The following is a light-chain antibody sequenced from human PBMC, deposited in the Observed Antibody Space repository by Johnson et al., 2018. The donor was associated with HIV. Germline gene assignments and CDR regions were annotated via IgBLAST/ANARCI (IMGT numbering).Light chain of an antibody. Sequence: SVLTQPPSVSAAPGQKVTISCSGSSSNIGNNYVSWYQQLPGTAPKLPIYENNNRPPGIPDRFPGPKSATSPTLGITGLQTGNEADYYCGTWDSSLSVYVFGTGTKVTVL. J-gene: IGLJ1*01. V-gene: IGLV1-51*02. CDR1: SSNIGNNY. CDR3: GTWDSSLSVYV. CDR2: ENN.